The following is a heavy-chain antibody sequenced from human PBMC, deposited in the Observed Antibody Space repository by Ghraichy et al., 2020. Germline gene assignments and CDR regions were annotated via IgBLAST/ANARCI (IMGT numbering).Heavy chain of an antibody. CDR1: GFSLSNSGVG. V-gene: IGHV2-5*01. J-gene: IGHJ3*02. CDR3: AHRLLYGDLANVFDI. D-gene: IGHD4-17*01. Sequence: SGPTLVKPTQTLTLTCTFSGFSLSNSGVGVGWIRQPPGKALDWLALIYWNDDKRYRPSLKSRLTITKDTSKNQVVLTMTNVDPVDTATYYCAHRLLYGDLANVFDIWGQGTMVTVSS. CDR2: IYWNDDK.